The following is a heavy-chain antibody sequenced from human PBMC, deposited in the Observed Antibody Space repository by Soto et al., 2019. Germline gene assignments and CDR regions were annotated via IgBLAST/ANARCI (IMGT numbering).Heavy chain of an antibody. V-gene: IGHV3-30*18. CDR1: GFTFSSYG. CDR3: AKDVWRLRFLFDY. J-gene: IGHJ4*02. D-gene: IGHD5-12*01. CDR2: ISYDGSNK. Sequence: GGSLRLSCAASGFTFSSYGMHWVSQAPGKGLEWVAVISYDGSNKYYADSVKGRFTISRDNSKNTLYLQMNSLRAEDTAVYYCAKDVWRLRFLFDYWGQGT.